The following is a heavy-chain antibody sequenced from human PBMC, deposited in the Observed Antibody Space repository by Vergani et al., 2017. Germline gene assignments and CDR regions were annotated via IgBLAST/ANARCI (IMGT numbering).Heavy chain of an antibody. J-gene: IGHJ4*02. Sequence: EVQLLESGGGLVQPGGSLRLSCAASGFTFSSYAMSWVRQAPGKGLEWVANIKQDGSEKYYVDSVKGRFTISRDIAKNSLYLQMNSLRAEDTAVYYCARDRTGPFDYWGQGTLVTVSS. V-gene: IGHV3-7*01. D-gene: IGHD1/OR15-1a*01. CDR3: ARDRTGPFDY. CDR1: GFTFSSYA. CDR2: IKQDGSEK.